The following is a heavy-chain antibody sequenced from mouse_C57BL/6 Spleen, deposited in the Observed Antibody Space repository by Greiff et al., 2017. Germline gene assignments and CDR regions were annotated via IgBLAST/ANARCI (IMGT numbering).Heavy chain of an antibody. CDR3: ASAYYYGSSWGYFDV. J-gene: IGHJ1*03. Sequence: QVQLQQSGPGLVQPSQSLSITCTVSGFSLTSYGVHWVRQSPGRGLEWLGVIWSGGSADYNAAFISRLSISKDNSKSQVFFKMNSLQADDTAIYYCASAYYYGSSWGYFDVWGTGTTVTVSS. D-gene: IGHD1-1*01. V-gene: IGHV2-2*01. CDR1: GFSLTSYG. CDR2: IWSGGSA.